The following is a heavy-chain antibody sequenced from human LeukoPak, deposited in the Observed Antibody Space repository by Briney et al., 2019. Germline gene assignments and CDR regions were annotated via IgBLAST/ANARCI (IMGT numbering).Heavy chain of an antibody. CDR1: GFTFSDYW. J-gene: IGHJ4*02. CDR2: INSDGSTT. D-gene: IGHD5-12*01. CDR3: ARGGVYSGYDE. V-gene: IGHV3-74*01. Sequence: GGSLRLSCAASGFTFSDYWMHWVRQAPGKGLVWVSRINSDGSTTNYADSVKGRFTISRDNAKNTLYLQVNSLRAEDTAVYYCARGGVYSGYDEWGQGTLVTVSS.